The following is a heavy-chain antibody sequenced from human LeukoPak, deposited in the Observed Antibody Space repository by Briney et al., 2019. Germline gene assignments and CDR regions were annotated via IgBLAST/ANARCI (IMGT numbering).Heavy chain of an antibody. CDR1: GGSIGNYY. Sequence: SETLSLTCAVSGGSIGNYYWSWIRQPPGKGLEWIGYIYYSGNTNYNPSLKSRVTISVDTSKNQFSLKLTSVTAADTAIYYCSRESGAFCPFGYWGQGTLVIVPS. CDR2: IYYSGNT. D-gene: IGHD1-26*01. CDR3: SRESGAFCPFGY. J-gene: IGHJ4*02. V-gene: IGHV4-59*12.